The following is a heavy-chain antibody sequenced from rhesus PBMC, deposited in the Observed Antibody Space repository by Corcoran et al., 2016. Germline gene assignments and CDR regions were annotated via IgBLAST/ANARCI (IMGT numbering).Heavy chain of an antibody. Sequence: QVQLQESGPGLLKPSETLSLTCAVSGGSISGGYGWGWIRQLPGEGLEGIGTISYHGHTYYNPSHKRPLTNSTATSTNQFSLQLISVTAADTAVYYCARDPALAVAGRFGYWGQGVLVTVSS. D-gene: IGHD6-37*01. CDR3: ARDPALAVAGRFGY. CDR1: GGSISGGYG. J-gene: IGHJ4*01. CDR2: ISYHGHT. V-gene: IGHV4-127*01.